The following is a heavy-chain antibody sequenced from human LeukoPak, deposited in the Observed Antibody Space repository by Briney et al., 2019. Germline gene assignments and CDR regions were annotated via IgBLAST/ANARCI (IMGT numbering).Heavy chain of an antibody. V-gene: IGHV4-39*01. CDR1: GGSITSSIDY. J-gene: IGHJ6*02. CDR3: ARHQCSGTRCYNFYFYGMDV. CDR2: IYYSTST. D-gene: IGHD2-2*02. Sequence: SETLSLTCTVSGGSITSSIDYWGWVRQPPGKGLEWIATIYYSTSTQYNPSLKSQVTMSVDTSKNQFSLKLSSMTAADTAVYYCARHQCSGTRCYNFYFYGMDVWGQGTTVTVSS.